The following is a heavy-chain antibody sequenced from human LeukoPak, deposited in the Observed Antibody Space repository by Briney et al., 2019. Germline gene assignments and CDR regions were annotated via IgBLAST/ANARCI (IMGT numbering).Heavy chain of an antibody. CDR3: ARRYCSSTSCLLDY. J-gene: IGHJ4*02. CDR2: ISSSGTTI. V-gene: IGHV3-48*03. D-gene: IGHD2-2*01. Sequence: GGSLRLSCAASGFTFSRYEMNWVRQAPGKGLEWLSYISSSGTTIFYAESLKGRFTISRDNAKNSLWLQMNSLRADDTAVYYCARRYCSSTSCLLDYWGQGTLVTVSS. CDR1: GFTFSRYE.